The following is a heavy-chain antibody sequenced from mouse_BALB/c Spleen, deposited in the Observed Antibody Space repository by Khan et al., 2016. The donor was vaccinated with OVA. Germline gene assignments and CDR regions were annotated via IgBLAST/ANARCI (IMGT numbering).Heavy chain of an antibody. J-gene: IGHJ3*01. V-gene: IGHV1S22*01. CDR1: GYTFTSYW. CDR3: TRWSYWFAY. Sequence: LQESGSELVRPGASVKLSCKASGYTFTSYWMHWVKQRPGQGLEWIGDIYPGSGSTNYDEKFKSKATLTVDTSSSTAYMQLSSLTSEDSAVYYCTRWSYWFAYWGQVTLVTVSA. D-gene: IGHD2-12*01. CDR2: IYPGSGST.